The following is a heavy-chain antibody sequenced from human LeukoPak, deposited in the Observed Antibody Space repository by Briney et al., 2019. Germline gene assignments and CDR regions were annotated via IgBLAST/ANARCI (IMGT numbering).Heavy chain of an antibody. CDR1: GYTFTGYY. CDR2: INPNSGGT. CDR3: AREYRDGYNWESVTNDY. D-gene: IGHD5-24*01. V-gene: IGHV1-2*02. Sequence: GASVKVSCKASGYTFTGYYMHWVRQAPGQGLGWMGWINPNSGGTNYAQKFQGRVTMTRDTSISTAYMELSRLRSDDTAVYYCAREYRDGYNWESVTNDYWGQGTLVTVSS. J-gene: IGHJ4*02.